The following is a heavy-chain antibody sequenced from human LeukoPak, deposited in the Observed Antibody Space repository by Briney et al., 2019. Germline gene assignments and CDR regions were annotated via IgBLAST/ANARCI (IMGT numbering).Heavy chain of an antibody. CDR3: ARWNGPGDY. J-gene: IGHJ4*02. D-gene: IGHD1-1*01. CDR1: GFTFRNYW. CDR2: IKEDGSEK. Sequence: GGSLRLSCAASGFTFRNYWMRWVRQAPGKGLEWVANIKEDGSEKYYVDSVKGRFTISRDNSKNTLFLQMNSLRDEDTAVYYCARWNGPGDYWGQGTLVTVSS. V-gene: IGHV3-7*03.